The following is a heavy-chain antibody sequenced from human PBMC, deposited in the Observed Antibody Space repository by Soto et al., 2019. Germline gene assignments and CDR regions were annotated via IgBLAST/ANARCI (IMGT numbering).Heavy chain of an antibody. J-gene: IGHJ3*02. D-gene: IGHD1-1*01. CDR2: MSHSGGT. V-gene: IGHV4-34*01. CDR1: GGFVSSGSYY. Sequence: QVQLQQWGAGLLKPSETLSLTCAVYGGFVSSGSYYWSWIRQPPGKGLEWIGEMSHSGGTHFNPSLKSRVTISVDTSKNQFSLKMRSVTAAATALYYCARVGRGTATTVVDAFDIWGPGTMVTVSS. CDR3: ARVGRGTATTVVDAFDI.